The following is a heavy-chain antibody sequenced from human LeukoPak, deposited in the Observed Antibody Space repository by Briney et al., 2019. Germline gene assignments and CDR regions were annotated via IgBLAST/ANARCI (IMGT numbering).Heavy chain of an antibody. D-gene: IGHD2-21*01. J-gene: IGHJ3*02. CDR1: GFTFSSYS. V-gene: IGHV3-21*01. Sequence: PGGSLRLSCAASGFTFSSYSMNWVRQAPGKGLEWVSSISSSSSYIYYADSVKGRFTISRGNSKNTLYLQMNSLTAEDTAVYYCARDSYSSTWAFDIWGQGTMVTVSS. CDR3: ARDSYSSTWAFDI. CDR2: ISSSSSYI.